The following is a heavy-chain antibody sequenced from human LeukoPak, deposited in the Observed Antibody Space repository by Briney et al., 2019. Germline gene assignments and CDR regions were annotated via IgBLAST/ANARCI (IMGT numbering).Heavy chain of an antibody. CDR1: GFTFSSYA. V-gene: IGHV3-23*01. CDR3: AKAGYCSSVSCKFDY. Sequence: GGSLRLSCAASGFTFSSYAMSWVRQAPGKGLEWVSAISGSGGSTYYADSVKGRFTISRDNSKNTLYLQMSGLRAEDTAVYYCAKAGYCSSVSCKFDYWGQGTLVTVSS. J-gene: IGHJ4*02. CDR2: ISGSGGST. D-gene: IGHD2-2*01.